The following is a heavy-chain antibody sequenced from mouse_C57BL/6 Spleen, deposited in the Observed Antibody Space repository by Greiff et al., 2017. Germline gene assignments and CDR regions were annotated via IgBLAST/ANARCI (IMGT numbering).Heavy chain of an antibody. J-gene: IGHJ4*01. Sequence: QVTLIESGPGILQSSQTLSLTCSFSGFSLSTSGMGVSWIRQPSGKGLEWLAHIYWDDDKRYNPSLKRRPTISKDTSRNQVFLKITRVDTADTATYYSARGPYYSNYVGMDYWGQGTSVTVSS. CDR2: IYWDDDK. CDR3: ARGPYYSNYVGMDY. D-gene: IGHD2-5*01. V-gene: IGHV8-12*01. CDR1: GFSLSTSGMG.